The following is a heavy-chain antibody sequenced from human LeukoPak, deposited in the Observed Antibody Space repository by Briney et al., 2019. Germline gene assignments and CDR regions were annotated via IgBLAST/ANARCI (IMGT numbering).Heavy chain of an antibody. D-gene: IGHD4-23*01. CDR2: ISNSGYST. CDR3: ARCRGGGGESWNFDL. J-gene: IGHJ2*01. V-gene: IGHV3-23*01. CDR1: GFPFSRLA. Sequence: GGSLRLSCAASGFPFSRLAMTWVRQPPGKGLQWVSAISNSGYSTNYANSVKGRFTISRDNSIDTLYLQMNSLRADDTAIYYCARCRGGGGESWNFDLWGRGILVTVSS.